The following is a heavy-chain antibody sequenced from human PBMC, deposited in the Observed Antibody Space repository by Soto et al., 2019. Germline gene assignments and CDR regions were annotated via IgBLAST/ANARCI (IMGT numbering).Heavy chain of an antibody. V-gene: IGHV1-69*13. D-gene: IGHD1-26*01. CDR1: GGTFSSYA. Sequence: SVKVSCKASGGTFSSYAISWVRQAPGQGLEWMGGIIPIFGTANYAQKFQGRVTITADESTSTAYMELSSLRSEDTAMYYCARESGQKRVQIFDYWGQGTLVTVSS. J-gene: IGHJ4*02. CDR2: IIPIFGTA. CDR3: ARESGQKRVQIFDY.